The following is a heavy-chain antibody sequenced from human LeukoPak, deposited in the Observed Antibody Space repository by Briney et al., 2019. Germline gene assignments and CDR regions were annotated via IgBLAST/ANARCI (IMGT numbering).Heavy chain of an antibody. Sequence: PGGSLRLSCAASGFIFSSYGMHWVCQVPGKRLEWVTFIQYDGSNKYYADSVKGRFTISRDNSKNTMYLQMNSLRAEDTAVYYCAKHEGAVAGTFWFDPWGQGTLVTVSS. CDR3: AKHEGAVAGTFWFDP. CDR1: GFIFSSYG. J-gene: IGHJ5*02. CDR2: IQYDGSNK. V-gene: IGHV3-30*02. D-gene: IGHD6-19*01.